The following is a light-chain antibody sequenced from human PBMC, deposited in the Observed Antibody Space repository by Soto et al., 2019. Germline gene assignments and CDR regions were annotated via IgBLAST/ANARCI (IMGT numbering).Light chain of an antibody. CDR3: SSYTSSSTYV. V-gene: IGLV2-14*01. CDR2: DVS. CDR1: SSDVGGYNF. Sequence: ALTRPASVSGSPGQSIAISCTGTSSDVGGYNFVSWYQQHPHKAPKLMISDVSNRPSGVSNRFSGSKSGNTASLTISGLQAEDEADYYCSSYTSSSTYVFGTGTRSPS. J-gene: IGLJ1*01.